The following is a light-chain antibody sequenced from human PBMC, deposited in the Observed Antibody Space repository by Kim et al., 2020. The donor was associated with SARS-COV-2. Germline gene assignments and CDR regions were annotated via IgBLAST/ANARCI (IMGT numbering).Light chain of an antibody. Sequence: ASVGDGVTITCRTSQSINTYLNWYQQKPGKAPKVLIYAASSLQSGVPSRFSGSGSGTDFTLTISSLQPEDFATYYCQQSYSAPLSFGGGTKVDIK. V-gene: IGKV1-39*01. CDR3: QQSYSAPLS. CDR2: AAS. CDR1: QSINTY. J-gene: IGKJ4*01.